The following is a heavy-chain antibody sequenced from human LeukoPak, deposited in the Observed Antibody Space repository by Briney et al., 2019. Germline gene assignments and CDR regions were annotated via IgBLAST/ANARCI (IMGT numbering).Heavy chain of an antibody. V-gene: IGHV3-21*01. CDR1: GFTFSSYS. Sequence: PGGSLRLSCAASGFTFSSYSMNWVRQAPGKGLEWVSSITSSSSYIYYAGSVKGRFTISRDNAKNSLYLQMNSLRAEDTAVYYCARDGTSTSCYTDWGQGTLVTVSS. J-gene: IGHJ4*02. D-gene: IGHD2-2*02. CDR2: ITSSSSYI. CDR3: ARDGTSTSCYTD.